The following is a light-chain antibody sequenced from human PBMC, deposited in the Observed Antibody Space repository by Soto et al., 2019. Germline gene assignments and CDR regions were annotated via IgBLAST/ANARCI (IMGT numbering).Light chain of an antibody. CDR2: GAS. CDR1: ESISSN. Sequence: EIVMTQSPATLSVSPGEGATLSCRASESISSNLAWYQQKAGQAPRLLIYGASTRATGIPARFSGSGSGTDFTLTISSLEPEDFAVYYCQQRSNWPRLTFGGGTKVEIK. V-gene: IGKV3-11*01. CDR3: QQRSNWPRLT. J-gene: IGKJ4*01.